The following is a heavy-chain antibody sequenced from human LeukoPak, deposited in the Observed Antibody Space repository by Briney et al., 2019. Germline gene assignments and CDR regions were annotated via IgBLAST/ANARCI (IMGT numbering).Heavy chain of an antibody. V-gene: IGHV3-7*01. CDR1: GFTFSSYG. J-gene: IGHJ6*03. CDR2: IKQDGSEK. D-gene: IGHD3-10*01. CDR3: ARVSSKTMVRALITKKNYYYYYMDV. Sequence: PGGSLRLSCAASGFTFSSYGMHWVRQAPGKGREGVANIKQDGSEKYYVDSVKGRFTISRDNAKNSLYLQMNSLRAEDTAMYYCARVSSKTMVRALITKKNYYYYYMDVWGKGTTVTISS.